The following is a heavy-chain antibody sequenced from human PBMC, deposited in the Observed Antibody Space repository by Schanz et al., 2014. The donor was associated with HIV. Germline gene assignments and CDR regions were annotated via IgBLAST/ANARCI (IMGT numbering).Heavy chain of an antibody. Sequence: QVQVVESGGGVVQPGRSLRLSCAASEFIFSSYGIHWVRQAPGKGLEWVAVISNDGSNEYYADSVKGRFTLSRDNSENTVYLQMNSLRAEDTAVYYCAREPDVVVSQNHYYYYGMDVWGQGTTVTVSS. CDR1: EFIFSSYG. J-gene: IGHJ6*02. CDR2: ISNDGSNE. CDR3: AREPDVVVSQNHYYYYGMDV. V-gene: IGHV3-30*03. D-gene: IGHD2-21*01.